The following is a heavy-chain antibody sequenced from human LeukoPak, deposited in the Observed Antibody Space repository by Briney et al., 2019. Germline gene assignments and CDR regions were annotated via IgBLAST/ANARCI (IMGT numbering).Heavy chain of an antibody. CDR3: ARDNGSYHDAFDI. J-gene: IGHJ3*02. V-gene: IGHV3-7*01. CDR1: GGFISSYY. CDR2: IKQDGSEK. Sequence: ETLSLTCTVSGGFISSYYWSWVRQAPGKGLEWVANIKQDGSEKYYVDSVKGRFTISRDNAKNSLYLQMNSLRAEDTAVYYCARDNGSYHDAFDIWGQGTMVTVSS. D-gene: IGHD1-26*01.